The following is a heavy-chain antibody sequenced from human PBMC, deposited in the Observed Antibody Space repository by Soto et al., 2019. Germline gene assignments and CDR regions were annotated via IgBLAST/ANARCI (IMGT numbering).Heavy chain of an antibody. D-gene: IGHD6-13*01. V-gene: IGHV3-21*01. CDR2: ISSSSNYI. CDR3: ARDDLVPPYYFDY. J-gene: IGHJ4*02. CDR1: GFTFSSYS. Sequence: GGSLRLSCAASGFTFSSYSMNWVRQAPGKGLEWVSSISSSSNYIYYADSVKGRFTISRDNAKNSLYLQMNSLRAEDTAVYYCARDDLVPPYYFDYWGRGTLVTVSS.